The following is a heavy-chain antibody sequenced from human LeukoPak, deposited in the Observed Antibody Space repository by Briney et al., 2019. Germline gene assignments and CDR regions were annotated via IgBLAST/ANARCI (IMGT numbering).Heavy chain of an antibody. CDR3: ARVDCSGGSCYRSSQFDY. J-gene: IGHJ4*02. CDR2: TYYRSKWNN. V-gene: IGHV6-1*01. Sequence: SQTLSLTCAISGDSVSSNSAAWNWIRQSPSRGLEWLGRTYYRSKWNNDYAVSVKSRITINPDTSKNQFSLQLNSVTPEDTAVYYCARVDCSGGSCYRSSQFDYWGQGTLVTVSS. D-gene: IGHD2-15*01. CDR1: GDSVSSNSAA.